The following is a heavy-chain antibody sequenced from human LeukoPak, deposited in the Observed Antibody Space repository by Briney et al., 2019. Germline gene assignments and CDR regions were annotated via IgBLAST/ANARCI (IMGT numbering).Heavy chain of an antibody. V-gene: IGHV3-33*06. CDR2: IWYDGSNK. CDR1: GFTFSSYG. J-gene: IGHJ4*02. CDR3: AKEGSGSIDY. D-gene: IGHD5-12*01. Sequence: PGRSLRLSCAASGFTFSSYGMHWVRQAPGKGLEWVAVIWYDGSNKYYADSVKGRFTISRDNSKNTLYLQMNSLRAEDTAVYYCAKEGSGSIDYWGQGTLVTVSS.